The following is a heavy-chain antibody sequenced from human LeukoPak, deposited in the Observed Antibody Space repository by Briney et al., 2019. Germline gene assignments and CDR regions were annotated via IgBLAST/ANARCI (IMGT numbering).Heavy chain of an antibody. CDR2: IKQDGREK. CDR3: ARDQSGYLI. J-gene: IGHJ3*02. D-gene: IGHD3-10*01. CDR1: GFTFSSYW. Sequence: GGPLRFSCAASGFTFSSYWMSWVRQAPGKGLEWVAYIKQDGREKYYVGSVKGRFTISRDNAKNSLFLQMNSLRAEDTAVYYCARDQSGYLIWGQGTMVTVSS. V-gene: IGHV3-7*04.